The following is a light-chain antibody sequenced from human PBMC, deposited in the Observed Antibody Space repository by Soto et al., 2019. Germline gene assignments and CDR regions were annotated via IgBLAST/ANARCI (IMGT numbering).Light chain of an antibody. Sequence: DNQMAPSPTSLSASVGDRVTITCRASQDIAAYLAWYQHKPGRAPELLIHAASSLQSGVPSRFSGSGSGTDFTLTINSLQPEDFATYYCQQAYSFPITFGQGTRLEIK. J-gene: IGKJ5*01. CDR3: QQAYSFPIT. CDR2: AAS. CDR1: QDIAAY. V-gene: IGKV1-12*01.